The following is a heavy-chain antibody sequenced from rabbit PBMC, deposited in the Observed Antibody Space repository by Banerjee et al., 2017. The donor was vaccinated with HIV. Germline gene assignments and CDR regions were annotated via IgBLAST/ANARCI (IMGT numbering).Heavy chain of an antibody. J-gene: IGHJ3*01. CDR3: TRYYIGYGGADL. CDR2: IDTGSSGST. Sequence: QEQLEESGGDLVQPEGSLTLTCTASGFSFSSNYWICWVRQAPGKGLEWIGCIDTGSSGSTYYASWAKGRFTIAKTSSTTVTLQMTSLTAADTATYFCTRYYIGYGGADLWGQGTLVTVS. D-gene: IGHD4-2*01. V-gene: IGHV1S45*01. CDR1: GFSFSSNYW.